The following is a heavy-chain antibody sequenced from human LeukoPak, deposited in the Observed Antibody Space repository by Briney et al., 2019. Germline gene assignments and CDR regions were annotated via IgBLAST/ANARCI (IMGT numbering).Heavy chain of an antibody. J-gene: IGHJ5*01. D-gene: IGHD3-9*01. Sequence: SETLSLTCTVSGGSVNTTPYYWAWIRQPPGKGLEWIGNVYSTGTTYYNASLRSRATISVDTSKNQFSLNLNSVTAADTAIYFCARLPTGYPNWFDSWGQGILVTVSS. CDR1: GGSVNTTPYY. V-gene: IGHV4-39*01. CDR2: VYSTGTT. CDR3: ARLPTGYPNWFDS.